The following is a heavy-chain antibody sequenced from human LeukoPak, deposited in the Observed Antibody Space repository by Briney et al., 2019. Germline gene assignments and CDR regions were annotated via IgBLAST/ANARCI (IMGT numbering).Heavy chain of an antibody. CDR2: ISAYNGNT. V-gene: IGHV1-18*01. Sequence: ASVKVSCKASGYTFTSYGISWVRQAPGQGLEWMGWISAYNGNTNYAQKLQGRVTMTTDTSTSTAYMGLSSLKSEDTAVYYCATLIYGSGSYYLNWGQGTLVAVSS. J-gene: IGHJ4*02. CDR3: ATLIYGSGSYYLN. D-gene: IGHD3-10*01. CDR1: GYTFTSYG.